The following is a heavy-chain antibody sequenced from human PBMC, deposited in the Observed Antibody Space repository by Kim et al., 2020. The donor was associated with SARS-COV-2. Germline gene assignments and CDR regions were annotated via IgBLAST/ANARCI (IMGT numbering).Heavy chain of an antibody. Sequence: GGSLRLSCAASGFTFSSYEMNWVRQAPGKGLEWVSYISSSGSTIYYADSVKGRFTISRDNAKNSLYLQMNSLRAEDTAVYYCARGTLGQWLVNWYFDLWGRGTLVTVSS. D-gene: IGHD6-19*01. J-gene: IGHJ2*01. CDR2: ISSSGSTI. V-gene: IGHV3-48*03. CDR3: ARGTLGQWLVNWYFDL. CDR1: GFTFSSYE.